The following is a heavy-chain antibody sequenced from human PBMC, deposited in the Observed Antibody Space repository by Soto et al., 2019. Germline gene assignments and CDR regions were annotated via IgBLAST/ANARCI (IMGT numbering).Heavy chain of an antibody. J-gene: IGHJ4*02. D-gene: IGHD6-19*01. CDR2: IDNDGSST. Sequence: GGSLRLSCAASGFTFSSYWMHWVRQTPEKGLVWVSHIDNDGSSTTYADSVKGRFTISRDNAKNTLYLQMNNLRAEDTAVYYCAKHFDSGCPDYWGQGTLVTVSS. V-gene: IGHV3-74*01. CDR1: GFTFSSYW. CDR3: AKHFDSGCPDY.